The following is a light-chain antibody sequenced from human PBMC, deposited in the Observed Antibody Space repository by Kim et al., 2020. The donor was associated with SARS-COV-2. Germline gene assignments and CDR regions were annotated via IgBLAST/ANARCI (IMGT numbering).Light chain of an antibody. CDR1: QSISS. Sequence: WAPGERATLACRASQSISSLAWYQHKPGQAPRLLIYDASNRATGIPARFSGSGSGTDFTLTISSLEPEDFAVYFCQQRSTWPPYTFGQGTKLEI. CDR3: QQRSTWPPYT. CDR2: DAS. J-gene: IGKJ2*01. V-gene: IGKV3-11*01.